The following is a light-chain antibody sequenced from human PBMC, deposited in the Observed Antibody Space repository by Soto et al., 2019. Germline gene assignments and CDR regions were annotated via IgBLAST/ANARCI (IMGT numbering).Light chain of an antibody. V-gene: IGKV3-15*01. Sequence: ELVMTQSPAPLSVSPGERATLSCRASQSLSSNLAWYQQKPGQAPRLLIYGASTRATGIPARFSGGGSGTEFTLTISSLQSEDFTVYYCQQYNNWPLTFGGGTKVDIK. CDR1: QSLSSN. J-gene: IGKJ4*01. CDR2: GAS. CDR3: QQYNNWPLT.